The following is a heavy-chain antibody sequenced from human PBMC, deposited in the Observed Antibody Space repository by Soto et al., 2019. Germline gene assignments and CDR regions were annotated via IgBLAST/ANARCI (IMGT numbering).Heavy chain of an antibody. Sequence: GGSLRLSCAASGFTFSSFAMHWVRQAPGKGLEWVALISDDGSNKYYADSVKGRFAISRDNSKNTLYLQMNSLRGEDTAVYSCARVEQWLYIAKYWGQGTLVTVSS. J-gene: IGHJ4*02. V-gene: IGHV3-30*09. CDR2: ISDDGSNK. CDR1: GFTFSSFA. CDR3: ARVEQWLYIAKY. D-gene: IGHD6-19*01.